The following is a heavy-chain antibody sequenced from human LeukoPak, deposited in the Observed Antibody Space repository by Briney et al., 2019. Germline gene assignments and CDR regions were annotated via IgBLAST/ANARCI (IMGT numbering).Heavy chain of an antibody. CDR3: ARDGATGVALTH. CDR2: IIPIFGTA. Sequence: GASVKVSCKASGGTFSSYAISWVRQAPGQGLEWMGGIIPIFGTANYAQKFQGRVTMTRDTSTSTVYMELSSLRSEDTAVYYCARDGATGVALTHWGQGTLVTVSS. CDR1: GGTFSSYA. D-gene: IGHD3-3*01. V-gene: IGHV1-69*05. J-gene: IGHJ4*02.